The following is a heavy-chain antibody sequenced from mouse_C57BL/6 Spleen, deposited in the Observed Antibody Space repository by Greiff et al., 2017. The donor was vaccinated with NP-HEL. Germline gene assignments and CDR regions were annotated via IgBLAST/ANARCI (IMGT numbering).Heavy chain of an antibody. D-gene: IGHD1-1*01. CDR3: ARSSITTVVAHYYAMDY. V-gene: IGHV1-69*01. Sequence: VQLKQPGAELVMPGASVKLSCKASGYTFTSYWMHWVKQRPGQGLEWIGEIDPSDSYTNYNQKFKGKSTLTVDKSSSTAYMQLSSLTSEDSAVYYCARSSITTVVAHYYAMDYWGQGTSVTVSS. J-gene: IGHJ4*01. CDR2: IDPSDSYT. CDR1: GYTFTSYW.